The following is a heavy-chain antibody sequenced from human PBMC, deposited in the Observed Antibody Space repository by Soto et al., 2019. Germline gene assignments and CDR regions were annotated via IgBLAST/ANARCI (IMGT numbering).Heavy chain of an antibody. Sequence: QVQLVESGGGVVQPGRSLRLSCAASGFTFSSYGMHWVRQAPGKGLEWVAVISYDGSNKNYADSVKGRFNISRDNSNNTLYLQMNSLRAEDTAVYDCAKLDVAGTIDYWCQGTLVTVSS. V-gene: IGHV3-30*18. CDR3: AKLDVAGTIDY. CDR2: ISYDGSNK. D-gene: IGHD6-19*01. J-gene: IGHJ4*02. CDR1: GFTFSSYG.